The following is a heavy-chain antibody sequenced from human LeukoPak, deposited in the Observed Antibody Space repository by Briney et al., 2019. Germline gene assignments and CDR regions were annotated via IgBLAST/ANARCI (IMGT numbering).Heavy chain of an antibody. Sequence: GGSLRLSCAASGFTFSSYWMSWVRQAPGKGLEWVANIKQDGSEKYYVDSVKGRFTISRDNAKNPLYLQMNSLRAEDTAVYYCARANYYDSSGYPTSFDYWGQGTLVTVSS. CDR2: IKQDGSEK. D-gene: IGHD3-22*01. CDR3: ARANYYDSSGYPTSFDY. J-gene: IGHJ4*02. V-gene: IGHV3-7*04. CDR1: GFTFSSYW.